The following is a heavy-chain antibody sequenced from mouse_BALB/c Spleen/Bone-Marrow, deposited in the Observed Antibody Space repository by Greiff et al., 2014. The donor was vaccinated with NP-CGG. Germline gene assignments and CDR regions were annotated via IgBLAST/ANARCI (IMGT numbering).Heavy chain of an antibody. V-gene: IGHV5-6-3*01. CDR2: INNNGGST. Sequence: EVHLVESGGGLVQPGGSLKLSCVASGFTFSSYGMSWVRQTPDKRLELVGTINNNGGSTYYPDSVKGQFTISRDNAKNTLYLQMSSLKSEDTAMYYCARVYGWYFDVWGAGTTVTVSS. J-gene: IGHJ1*01. CDR3: ARVYGWYFDV. CDR1: GFTFSSYG. D-gene: IGHD1-1*01.